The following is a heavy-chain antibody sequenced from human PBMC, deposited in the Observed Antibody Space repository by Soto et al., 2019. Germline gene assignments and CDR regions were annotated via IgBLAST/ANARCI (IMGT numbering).Heavy chain of an antibody. D-gene: IGHD6-19*01. V-gene: IGHV5-10-1*01. CDR2: IDPSDSYT. CDR3: ARPGLPVAENYYYYSYGMDV. CDR1: GYSFTSYW. J-gene: IGHJ6*02. Sequence: PGESPKISCKGPGYSFTSYWISWVRQMPGKGLEWMGRIDPSDSYTNYSPSFQGHVTISADKSISTAYLQWSSLTASDTAMYYCARPGLPVAENYYYYSYGMDVWGQGTTVTVSS.